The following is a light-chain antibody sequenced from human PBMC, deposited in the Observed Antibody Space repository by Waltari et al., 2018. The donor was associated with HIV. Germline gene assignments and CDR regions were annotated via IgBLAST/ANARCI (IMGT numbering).Light chain of an antibody. V-gene: IGLV3-25*03. CDR2: KDS. Sequence: YELTQAPSVSVPPGQTARITCSGDALPKQYASWYQQKPGQAPMLVIYKDSERPSGIPERFSGSSSGTTVTLTISGVQAEDEADYYCQSADSSGTVVFGGGTKLTVL. CDR1: ALPKQY. J-gene: IGLJ2*01. CDR3: QSADSSGTVV.